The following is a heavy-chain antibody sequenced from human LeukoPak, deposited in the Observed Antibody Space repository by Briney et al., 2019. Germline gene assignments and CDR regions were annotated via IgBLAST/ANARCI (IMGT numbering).Heavy chain of an antibody. CDR2: IIPIFGTA. J-gene: IGHJ6*03. CDR3: AREQQLPHYYYYMDV. Sequence: ASVKVSCKASGYTFTGYYMHWVRQAPGQGLEWMGGIIPIFGTANYAQKFQGRVTITADKSTSTAYMELSSLRSEDTAVYYCAREQQLPHYYYYMDVWGKGTTVTVSS. D-gene: IGHD6-13*01. CDR1: GYTFTGYY. V-gene: IGHV1-69*06.